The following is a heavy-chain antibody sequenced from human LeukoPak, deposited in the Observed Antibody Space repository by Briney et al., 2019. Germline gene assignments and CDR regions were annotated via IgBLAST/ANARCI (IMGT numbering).Heavy chain of an antibody. Sequence: ASVKVSCKASGYTFTGYYMHWVRQAPGQGLEWMGWISAYNGNTNYAQKLQGRVTMTTDTSTSTAYMELRSLRSDDTAVYYCARVWYYDSSGYLYYWGQGTLVTVSS. J-gene: IGHJ4*02. CDR3: ARVWYYDSSGYLYY. CDR1: GYTFTGYY. CDR2: ISAYNGNT. V-gene: IGHV1-18*04. D-gene: IGHD3-22*01.